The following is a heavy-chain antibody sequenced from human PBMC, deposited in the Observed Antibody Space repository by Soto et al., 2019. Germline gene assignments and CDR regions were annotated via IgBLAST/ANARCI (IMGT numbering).Heavy chain of an antibody. J-gene: IGHJ6*03. D-gene: IGHD1-7*01. V-gene: IGHV6-1*01. CDR3: AGTTSHQWYYMDV. Sequence: QTLSLTCAISGDSVSSNSAAWNWIRLSPSRGLEWLARTYYRSRWYNDYAVSVRSRITVNPDTSKNQFSLQLTSVTPEDTAVYYRAGTTSHQWYYMDVWGKGTTVTVSS. CDR2: TYYRSRWYN. CDR1: GDSVSSNSAA.